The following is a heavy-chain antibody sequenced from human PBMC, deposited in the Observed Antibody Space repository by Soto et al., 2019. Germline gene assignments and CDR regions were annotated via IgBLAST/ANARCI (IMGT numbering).Heavy chain of an antibody. V-gene: IGHV3-21*01. CDR3: VRSGTARLLRHSWFDT. J-gene: IGHJ5*02. CDR1: GFTFNTYD. CDR2: ITTSRAYI. Sequence: EVQLVESGGGLVKPGGSLRLSCAASGFTFNTYDMNWIRQAPGKGLEWVSSITTSRAYISYADSLKGRITLPRDNAKNSLFLQMPSLRPEDTAVYYCVRSGTARLLRHSWFDTWGQGTLVTVSS. D-gene: IGHD2-21*01.